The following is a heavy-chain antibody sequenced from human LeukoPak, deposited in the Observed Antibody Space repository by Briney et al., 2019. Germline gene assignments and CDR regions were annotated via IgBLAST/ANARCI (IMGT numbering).Heavy chain of an antibody. CDR1: GYTFTSYY. CDR3: ARESRVVTFGGVIEIKLSL. J-gene: IGHJ4*02. V-gene: IGHV1-46*01. CDR2: INPSGGST. D-gene: IGHD3-16*02. Sequence: ASVKVSCKASGYTFTSYYMHWVRQAPGQGLEWMGIINPSGGSTSYAQKFQGRVTITADESTSTAYVELSSLRSEDTAVYYCARESRVVTFGGVIEIKLSLWGQGTLVTVSS.